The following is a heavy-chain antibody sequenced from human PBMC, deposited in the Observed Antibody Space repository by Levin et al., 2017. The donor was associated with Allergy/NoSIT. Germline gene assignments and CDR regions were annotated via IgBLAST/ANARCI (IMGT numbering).Heavy chain of an antibody. D-gene: IGHD2-2*01. V-gene: IGHV3-15*01. CDR2: IKSKTDGGTT. CDR3: TTDAGVVVPAAMPGWYFDL. Sequence: MTGGSLRLSCAASGFTFSNAWMSWVRQAPGKGLEWVGRIKSKTDGGTTDYAAPVKGRFTISRDDSKNTLYLQMNSLKTEDTAVYYCTTDAGVVVPAAMPGWYFDLWGRGTLVTVSS. CDR1: GFTFSNAW. J-gene: IGHJ2*01.